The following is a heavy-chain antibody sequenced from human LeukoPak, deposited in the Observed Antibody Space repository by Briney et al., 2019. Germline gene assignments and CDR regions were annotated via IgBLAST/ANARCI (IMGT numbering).Heavy chain of an antibody. D-gene: IGHD4-17*01. CDR1: GFTFSSYA. Sequence: GRSLRLSCAASGFTFSSYAMHWVRQAPGKGLEWVAVISYDGSNKYYADSVKARFTISRDNSKNTLYLQMNSLRAEDTAVYYCARATYGDYVPAFDIWGQGTIVTVSS. CDR2: ISYDGSNK. V-gene: IGHV3-30*01. CDR3: ARATYGDYVPAFDI. J-gene: IGHJ3*02.